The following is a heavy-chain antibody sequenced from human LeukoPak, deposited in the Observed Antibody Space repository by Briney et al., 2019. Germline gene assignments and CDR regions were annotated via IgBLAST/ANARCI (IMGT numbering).Heavy chain of an antibody. J-gene: IGHJ6*02. CDR3: AASYYDSSGYYTYYYYGMDV. CDR2: IVVGSGNT. Sequence: SVKVSCKASGSTFTSSAMQWVRQARGQRLEWIGWIVVGSGNTNYAQKFQERVTITRDMSTSTAYMELSSLRSEDTAVYYCAASYYDSSGYYTYYYYGMDVWGQGTTVTVSS. CDR1: GSTFTSSA. D-gene: IGHD3-22*01. V-gene: IGHV1-58*02.